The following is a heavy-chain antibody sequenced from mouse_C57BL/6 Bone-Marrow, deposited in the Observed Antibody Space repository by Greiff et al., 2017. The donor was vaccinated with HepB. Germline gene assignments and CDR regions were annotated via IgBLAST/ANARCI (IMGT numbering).Heavy chain of an antibody. D-gene: IGHD2-2*01. CDR1: GYTFTSYG. J-gene: IGHJ3*01. CDR2: IYPRSGNT. Sequence: VQLQQSGAELARPGASVKLSCKASGYTFTSYGISWVKQRTGQGLEWIGEIYPRSGNTYYNEKFKGKATLTADKSSSTAYMELRSLTSEDSAVYFCARGLYYGYDEKFAYWGQGTLVTVSA. V-gene: IGHV1-81*01. CDR3: ARGLYYGYDEKFAY.